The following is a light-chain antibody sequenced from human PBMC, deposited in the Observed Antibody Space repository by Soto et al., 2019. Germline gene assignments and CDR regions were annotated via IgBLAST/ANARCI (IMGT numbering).Light chain of an antibody. CDR1: QSISNY. Sequence: DIQMTQSPSSLSASVRDRVTITCRASQSISNYLNWYQQKPGKAPKVLIYATSNLQSGDPSRFSGSGSGTDYTLTISSLQPDDFATYYCQQSYSTPPTFGQGTRLEIK. CDR2: ATS. J-gene: IGKJ5*01. V-gene: IGKV1-39*01. CDR3: QQSYSTPPT.